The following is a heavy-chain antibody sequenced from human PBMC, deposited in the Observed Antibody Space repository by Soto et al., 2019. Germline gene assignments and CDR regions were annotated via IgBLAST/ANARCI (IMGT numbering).Heavy chain of an antibody. CDR1: GFTFSSYG. J-gene: IGHJ4*02. V-gene: IGHV3-33*01. D-gene: IGHD3-10*01. CDR2: IWYDGSNK. Sequence: GGSLRLSCAASGFTFSSYGMHWVRQAPGKGLEWVAVIWYDGSNKYYADSVKGRFTISRDNSKNTLYLQMNSLRAEDTAVYYCAREGVTMVRDPEEYYFDYWGQGTLVTVSS. CDR3: AREGVTMVRDPEEYYFDY.